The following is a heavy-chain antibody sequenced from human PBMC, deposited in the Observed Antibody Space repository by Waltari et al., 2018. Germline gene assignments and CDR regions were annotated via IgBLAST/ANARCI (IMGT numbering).Heavy chain of an antibody. D-gene: IGHD3-16*02. V-gene: IGHV3-23*01. Sequence: EVQLLESGGGLVQPGGSLRLSCVASEFPFHTYAMNWVRQAPGQGLEWVAVISRHSADIYYADSVKGRFPISRDNSNNMLYLHMNSLGAEDTATYHCTAGGGDYRPFDYWGQGTLVTVSS. CDR3: TAGGGDYRPFDY. J-gene: IGHJ4*02. CDR2: ISRHSADI. CDR1: EFPFHTYA.